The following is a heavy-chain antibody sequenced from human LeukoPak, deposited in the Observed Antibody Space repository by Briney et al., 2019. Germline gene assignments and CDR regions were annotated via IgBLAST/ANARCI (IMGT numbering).Heavy chain of an antibody. V-gene: IGHV1-69*06. CDR2: IIPIFGTA. CDR3: ARGGSHYYDSSGYSMRAFDI. D-gene: IGHD3-22*01. J-gene: IGHJ3*02. CDR1: GGTFSSYA. Sequence: EASVKVSCKASGGTFSSYAISWVRQAPGQGLEWMGGIIPIFGTANYAQKFQGRVTITADKSTSTAYMELSSLRSEDTAVYYCARGGSHYYDSSGYSMRAFDIWGQGTMVTVSS.